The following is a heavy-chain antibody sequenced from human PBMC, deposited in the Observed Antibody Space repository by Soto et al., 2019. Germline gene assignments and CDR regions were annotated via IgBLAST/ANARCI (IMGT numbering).Heavy chain of an antibody. CDR3: ARQDSSGYYGAFDI. D-gene: IGHD3-22*01. V-gene: IGHV5-51*01. CDR2: IYPGDSDT. Sequence: GESLKISCKGSGYSFTSYWIGWVRQMPGKGLGGMGIIYPGDSDTRYSPSFQGQFTIPADKSISPAYLQWSSLKASDTAMYYCARQDSSGYYGAFDIWGQGTMVTVSS. CDR1: GYSFTSYW. J-gene: IGHJ3*02.